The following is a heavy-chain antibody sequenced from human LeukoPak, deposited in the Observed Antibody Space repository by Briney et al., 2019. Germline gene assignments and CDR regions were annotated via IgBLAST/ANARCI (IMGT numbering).Heavy chain of an antibody. V-gene: IGHV4-59*08. CDR1: GGSISSDY. CDR3: ARQGRNRDFCSSISCHYFDF. Sequence: KTSETLSHTCTVSGGSISSDYWSWIRQPPGKALEWIGNIYHSGGTNYNPSLKSRVTISVDTSKTKFSLKLSSVTAADTAVYYCARQGRNRDFCSSISCHYFDFWGQGALATVSS. CDR2: IYHSGGT. D-gene: IGHD2-2*01. J-gene: IGHJ4*02.